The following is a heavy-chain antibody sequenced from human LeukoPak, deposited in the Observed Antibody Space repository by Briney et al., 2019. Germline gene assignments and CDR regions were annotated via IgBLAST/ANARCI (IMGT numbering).Heavy chain of an antibody. CDR2: IYPGDSDT. D-gene: IGHD5-18*01. J-gene: IGHJ4*02. CDR3: ARGIVGEYSYGSTPFDD. CDR1: GYSFTSYW. V-gene: IGHV5-51*01. Sequence: GESLKISCKGSGYSFTSYWIGWVRQMPGKGLEWMGIIYPGDSDTRYSPSFQGQVTISADKSISTAYLQWSSLKASDTAMYFCARGIVGEYSYGSTPFDDWGQETLVTASS.